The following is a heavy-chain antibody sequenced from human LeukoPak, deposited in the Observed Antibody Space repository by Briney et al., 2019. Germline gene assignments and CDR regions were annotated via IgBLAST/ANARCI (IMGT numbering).Heavy chain of an antibody. J-gene: IGHJ6*03. Sequence: PSETLSLTCTVSGGSISSYYWSWIRQPPGKGLEWIGEINHSGSTNYNPSLKSRVTISVDTSKNQFSLKLSSVTAADTAVYYYARRPITAYYYYYYMDVWGKGTTVTVSS. V-gene: IGHV4-34*01. D-gene: IGHD3-16*01. CDR1: GGSISSYY. CDR3: ARRPITAYYYYYYMDV. CDR2: INHSGST.